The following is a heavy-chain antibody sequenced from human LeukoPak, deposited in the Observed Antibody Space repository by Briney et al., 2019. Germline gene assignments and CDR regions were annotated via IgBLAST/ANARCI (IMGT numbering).Heavy chain of an antibody. CDR2: ITNDGSST. V-gene: IGHV3-74*01. CDR3: ARDQQQWEDY. Sequence: PGGSLRLSCAASGLTFSSHWMHWVRQAPGKGLVWVSRITNDGSSTTYADSVKGRFTISRDNSKDTLYLQMNSLRAEDTAVYYCARDQQQWEDYWGQGTLVTASS. CDR1: GLTFSSHW. D-gene: IGHD6-19*01. J-gene: IGHJ4*02.